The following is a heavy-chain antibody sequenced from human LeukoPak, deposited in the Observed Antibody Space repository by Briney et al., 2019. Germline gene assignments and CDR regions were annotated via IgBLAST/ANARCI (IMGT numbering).Heavy chain of an antibody. CDR1: GFTFSDYF. Sequence: GGSLRLSCAASGFTFSDYFMTWSRQAPGKGLQWVSYISNSGGTIYYSDSVKGRFTISRDNAKNLLYLEMDSLRAGDTAVYYCARMRSSWYFDHWGQGSLVTVSS. V-gene: IGHV3-11*01. D-gene: IGHD6-13*01. J-gene: IGHJ4*02. CDR2: ISNSGGTI. CDR3: ARMRSSWYFDH.